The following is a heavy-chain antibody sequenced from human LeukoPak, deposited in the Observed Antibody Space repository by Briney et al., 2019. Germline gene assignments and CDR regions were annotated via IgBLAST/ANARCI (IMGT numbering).Heavy chain of an antibody. D-gene: IGHD3-9*01. CDR3: AKDNYRILYYDILTPLDY. V-gene: IGHV3-30*18. Sequence: GGSLRLSCAASGFTFSSYGMHWVRQAPGKGLEWVAVISYDGSNKYYADSVKGRFTISRDNSKNTLYLQMNSLRAEDTAVYYCAKDNYRILYYDILTPLDYWGQGTLVTVSS. CDR2: ISYDGSNK. CDR1: GFTFSSYG. J-gene: IGHJ4*02.